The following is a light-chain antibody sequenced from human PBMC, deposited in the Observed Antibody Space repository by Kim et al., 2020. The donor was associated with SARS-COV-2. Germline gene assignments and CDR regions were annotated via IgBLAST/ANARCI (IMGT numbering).Light chain of an antibody. J-gene: IGKJ4*01. V-gene: IGKV3-20*01. CDR3: QQYGSSPET. CDR1: QSVNSYH. Sequence: SPGQSAPPSCRASQSVNSYHLAWYQRNPGQAPRLLIYGAFIRATGIPDRCSGSGSGTDFTLTINRLEPEDFAVYDCQQYGSSPETFGGGTKVDIK. CDR2: GAF.